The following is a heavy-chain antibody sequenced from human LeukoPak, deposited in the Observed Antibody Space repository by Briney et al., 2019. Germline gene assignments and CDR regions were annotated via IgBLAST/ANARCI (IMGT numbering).Heavy chain of an antibody. V-gene: IGHV1-69*05. CDR3: ARSRGGFGELFRWFDP. CDR2: IIPIFGTA. CDR1: RGTFSSYA. Sequence: SVKVSCKASRGTFSSYAISWLRQAPGQGLEWMGGIIPIFGTANYAQKFQGRVTITTDESTSTAYMELSSLRSEDAAVYYCARSRGGFGELFRWFDPWGQGTLVTVSS. D-gene: IGHD3-10*01. J-gene: IGHJ5*02.